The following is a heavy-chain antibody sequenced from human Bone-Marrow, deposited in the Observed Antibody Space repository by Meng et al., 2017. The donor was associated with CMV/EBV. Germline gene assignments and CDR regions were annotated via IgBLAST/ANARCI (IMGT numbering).Heavy chain of an antibody. Sequence: ASVKVSCKASGYTLTEFSMHWVRQAPGKGLEWMGGFDPENGETIYAQKFQGRVTMTEDTSTDTAYMELSRMISDDTAVYYCARGAYYCGNTKVFSYWGQGTLVTVSS. CDR3: ARGAYYCGNTKVFSY. CDR2: FDPENGET. D-gene: IGHD4-23*01. J-gene: IGHJ4*02. V-gene: IGHV1-24*01. CDR1: GYTLTEFS.